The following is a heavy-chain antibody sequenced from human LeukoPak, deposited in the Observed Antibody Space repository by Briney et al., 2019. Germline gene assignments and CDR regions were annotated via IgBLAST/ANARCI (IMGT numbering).Heavy chain of an antibody. Sequence: PGGSLRLSCAASGFSFSDYAMSWVRQSPGKGLEWVSAISNTGGGTYYADSVKGRFTISRDNSKNTLYVQMNSLRAEDTAVYYCAKVVQSLGHCSTCLRHFDYWGQGTLVTVSS. J-gene: IGHJ4*02. CDR2: ISNTGGGT. V-gene: IGHV3-23*01. CDR3: AKVVQSLGHCSTCLRHFDY. D-gene: IGHD2-2*01. CDR1: GFSFSDYA.